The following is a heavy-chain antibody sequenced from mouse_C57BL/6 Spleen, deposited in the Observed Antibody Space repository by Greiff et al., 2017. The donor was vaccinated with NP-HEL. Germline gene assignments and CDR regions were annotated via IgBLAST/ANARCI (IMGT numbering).Heavy chain of an antibody. CDR2: ISSGRSTN. J-gene: IGHJ3*01. D-gene: IGHD1-1*01. Sequence: EVQVVESGGGLVKPGGSLKLSCAASGFTLSDYGMHWVRQAPEKGLEWVAYISSGRSTNYYADTVKGRFTIARDNAKQTLFRQMTRLWSEDTAMYYCAREGSAVVATGAYWGKGTLVTVSA. V-gene: IGHV5-17*01. CDR3: AREGSAVVATGAY. CDR1: GFTLSDYG.